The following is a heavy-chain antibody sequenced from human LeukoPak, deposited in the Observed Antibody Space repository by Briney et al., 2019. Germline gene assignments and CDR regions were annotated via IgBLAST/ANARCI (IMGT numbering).Heavy chain of an antibody. CDR1: GGSISSGGYY. V-gene: IGHV4-30-2*01. CDR2: IYHSGST. J-gene: IGHJ4*02. D-gene: IGHD2-21*01. Sequence: PSQTLSLTCTVSGGSISSGGYYWSWIRQPPGKGLEWIGYIYHSGSTYYNPSLKSRVTISVDRSKNQFSLKLSSVTAADTAVYYCARGPWWGSLYYFDYWGQGTLVTVSS. CDR3: ARGPWWGSLYYFDY.